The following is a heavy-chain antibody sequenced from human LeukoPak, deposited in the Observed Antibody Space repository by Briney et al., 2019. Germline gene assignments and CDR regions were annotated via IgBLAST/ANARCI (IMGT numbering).Heavy chain of an antibody. CDR3: ARDKGTSYLSSFDY. CDR1: GFTVSSNY. V-gene: IGHV3-53*05. Sequence: GGSLRLSCAASGFTVSSNYMSWVRQAPGKGLEWVSEIYSDGSTYYAASVKGRFSISRDSSKNTVYLQMNSLRAADTAVYYCARDKGTSYLSSFDYWGQGTLVTVSS. J-gene: IGHJ4*02. D-gene: IGHD6-6*01. CDR2: IYSDGST.